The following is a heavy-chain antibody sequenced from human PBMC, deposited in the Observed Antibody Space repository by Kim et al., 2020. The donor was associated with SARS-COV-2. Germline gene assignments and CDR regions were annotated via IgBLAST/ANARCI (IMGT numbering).Heavy chain of an antibody. Sequence: TGYADAVKGRFTISRDDAKNTLYLQMNRLRAEDTAVYYCTTGYSALSAKDVWGQGTPVTVSS. CDR3: TTGYSALSAKDV. V-gene: IGHV3-53*01. J-gene: IGHJ6*02. CDR2: T. D-gene: IGHD1-1*01.